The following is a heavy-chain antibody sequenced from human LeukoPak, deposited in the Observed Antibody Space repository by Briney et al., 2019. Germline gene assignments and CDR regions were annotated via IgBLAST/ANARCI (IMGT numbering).Heavy chain of an antibody. J-gene: IGHJ6*03. V-gene: IGHV3-23*01. Sequence: GGSLRLSCVASGFTFSSYAMSWVRQAPGKGLERVSAISGRGGSTFYADSVKGRFTISRDNSKNTLYLQMNSLRAEDAAVYYCAKVAVFLRGYPENYYCYMDVWGKGTTVTVSS. CDR3: AKVAVFLRGYPENYYCYMDV. CDR1: GFTFSSYA. D-gene: IGHD3-3*01. CDR2: ISGRGGST.